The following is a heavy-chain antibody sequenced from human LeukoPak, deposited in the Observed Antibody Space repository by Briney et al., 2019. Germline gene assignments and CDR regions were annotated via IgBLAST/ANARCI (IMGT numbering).Heavy chain of an antibody. CDR1: GFTFSNAW. Sequence: PGGSLRLSCAASGFTFSNAWMSWVRQAPGKGLEWVSAISGSGGSTYYADSVKGRFTISRDNSKNTLYLQMNSLRAEDTAVYYCAKSRAEFPFDYWGQGTLVTVSS. CDR3: AKSRAEFPFDY. J-gene: IGHJ4*02. V-gene: IGHV3-23*01. D-gene: IGHD3-10*01. CDR2: ISGSGGST.